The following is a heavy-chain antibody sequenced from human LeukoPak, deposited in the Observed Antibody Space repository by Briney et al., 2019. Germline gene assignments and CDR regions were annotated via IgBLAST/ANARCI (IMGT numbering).Heavy chain of an antibody. D-gene: IGHD1-26*01. V-gene: IGHV3-43*02. J-gene: IGHJ5*02. CDR3: AKGVRSGTYYNCFDP. CDR2: ISGDGDST. Sequence: PGGSLRLSCVASGFTLNDYALHWVRQAPGKGLEWIPLISGDGDSTYYADSVKGRFTISRDNSKNSLYLQMSSLRAEDTAVYYCAKGVRSGTYYNCFDPWGQGTLVTVSS. CDR1: GFTLNDYA.